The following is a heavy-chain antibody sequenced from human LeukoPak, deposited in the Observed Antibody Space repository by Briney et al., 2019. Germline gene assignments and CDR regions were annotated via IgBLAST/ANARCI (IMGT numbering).Heavy chain of an antibody. D-gene: IGHD3-10*01. J-gene: IGHJ4*02. CDR1: GFTISSYW. CDR3: ARSPYGSGSYAPDY. CDR2: IKQDGSEK. V-gene: IGHV3-7*03. Sequence: GGSLRLSCAASGFTISSYWMSWVRQAPGKGLEWVANIKQDGSEKYYVDSVKGRFTISRDNAKNSLYLQMNSLRAEDTAVYYCARSPYGSGSYAPDYWGQGTLVTVSS.